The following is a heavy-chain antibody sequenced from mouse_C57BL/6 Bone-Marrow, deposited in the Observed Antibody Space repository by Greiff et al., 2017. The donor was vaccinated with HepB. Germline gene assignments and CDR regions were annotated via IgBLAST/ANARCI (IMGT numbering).Heavy chain of an antibody. CDR2: ISYSGST. D-gene: IGHD2-5*01. CDR1: GYSITSDY. CDR3: ARSSYYSNYDFFYAMDY. V-gene: IGHV3-8*01. J-gene: IGHJ4*01. Sequence: EVMLVESGPGLAKPSQTLSLTCSVTGYSITSDYWNWIRKFPGNKLEYMGYISYSGSTYYNPSLKSRISITRDTSKNQYYLQLNSVTTEDTATYYCARSSYYSNYDFFYAMDYWGQGTSVTVSS.